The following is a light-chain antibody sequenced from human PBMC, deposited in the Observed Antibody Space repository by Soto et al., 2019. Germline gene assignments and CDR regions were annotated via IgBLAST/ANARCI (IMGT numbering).Light chain of an antibody. Sequence: EIVLTQSPATLSLSPGERATLSCRASQSVSSYLAWYQQKSGQAPRLLIYDASNRATGIPARFSGSGSGTDFTLTISSLEPEDFEVYYCQLRRSWPRMYTFGQGTTLQIK. CDR3: QLRRSWPRMYT. V-gene: IGKV3-11*01. CDR1: QSVSSY. CDR2: DAS. J-gene: IGKJ2*01.